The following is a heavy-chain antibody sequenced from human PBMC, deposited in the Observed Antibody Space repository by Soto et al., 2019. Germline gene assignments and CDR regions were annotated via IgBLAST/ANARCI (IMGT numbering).Heavy chain of an antibody. CDR3: TTRAWLDF. V-gene: IGHV3-7*01. CDR1: GSTISNYW. CDR2: INEDGRQK. Sequence: GGSLRLSCAASGSTISNYWMSWVRQAPGKGLEWVANINEDGRQKFYVDSVKGRFSISRDNAKNSLSLQMNSLRAEDTALYYCTTRAWLDFWGQGILVTVSS. J-gene: IGHJ4*02.